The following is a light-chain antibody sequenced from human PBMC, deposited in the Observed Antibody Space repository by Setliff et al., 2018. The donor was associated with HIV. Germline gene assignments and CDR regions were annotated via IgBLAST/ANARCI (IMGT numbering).Light chain of an antibody. V-gene: IGLV3-21*04. Sequence: SYELTPPPSVSVAPGKTARITCGGDNIGSKSVHWYQQKPGQAPVLVIYYDSDRPSGIPERFSGSNSGNTATLTISRVEAGDEADHYCQVWDSSSDHHVFGTGTKVTVL. CDR1: NIGSKS. J-gene: IGLJ1*01. CDR3: QVWDSSSDHHV. CDR2: YDS.